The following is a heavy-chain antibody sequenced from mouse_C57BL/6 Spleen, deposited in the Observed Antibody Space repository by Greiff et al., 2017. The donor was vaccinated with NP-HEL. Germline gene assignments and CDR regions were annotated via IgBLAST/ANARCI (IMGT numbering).Heavy chain of an antibody. D-gene: IGHD3-1*01. CDR2: IDPEDGET. CDR1: GFNIKDYY. CDR3: ARSSGYVGFDY. Sequence: VQLKQSGAELVKPGASVKLSCTASGFNIKDYYMHWVKQRTEQGLEWIGRIDPEDGETKYATKFQGKATITADTSSNTAYLQLSSLTSEDTAVYYCARSSGYVGFDYWGQGTTLTVSS. J-gene: IGHJ2*01. V-gene: IGHV14-2*01.